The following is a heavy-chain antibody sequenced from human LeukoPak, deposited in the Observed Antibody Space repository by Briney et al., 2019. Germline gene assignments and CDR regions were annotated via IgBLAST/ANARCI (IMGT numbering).Heavy chain of an antibody. D-gene: IGHD3-10*01. CDR3: ATLYTGDCYYYMDV. J-gene: IGHJ6*03. Sequence: GASVKVSCKASGYTFTGYYMHWVRQAPGQGLEWMGWINPNSGGTNYAQKFQGRVTMTRDTSISTAYMELSRLRSDDTAVYYCATLYTGDCYYYMDVWGKGTTVTVSS. CDR1: GYTFTGYY. V-gene: IGHV1-2*02. CDR2: INPNSGGT.